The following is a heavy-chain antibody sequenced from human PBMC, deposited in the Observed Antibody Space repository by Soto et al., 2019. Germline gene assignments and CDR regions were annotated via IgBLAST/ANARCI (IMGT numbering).Heavy chain of an antibody. J-gene: IGHJ4*02. CDR3: ARGTYSGYDSDQFDY. D-gene: IGHD5-12*01. CDR1: GGSISSGGYY. Sequence: PSETLSLTCTVSGGSISSGGYYWSWIRQHPGKGLEWIGYIYYSGSTYYNPSLKSRVTISVDTSKNQFSLKLSSVTAADTAVYYCARGTYSGYDSDQFDYWGQGTLVTVSS. V-gene: IGHV4-31*03. CDR2: IYYSGST.